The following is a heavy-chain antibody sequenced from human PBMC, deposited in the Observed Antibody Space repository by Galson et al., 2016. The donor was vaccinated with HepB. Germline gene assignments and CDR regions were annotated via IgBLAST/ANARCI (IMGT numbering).Heavy chain of an antibody. J-gene: IGHJ4*02. D-gene: IGHD5-18*01. V-gene: IGHV4-30-2*01. CDR3: ARGVGYGLYYFDY. Sequence: TLSLTCAVSGGFISSGGYTWSWIRQPPGKGLEWIGSIYQTGSTYYNPSLKSRVTISVDRSKNQFSLKLDSVTAADTAEFYCARGVGYGLYYFDYWGQGTLVTVSS. CDR1: GGFISSGGYT. CDR2: IYQTGST.